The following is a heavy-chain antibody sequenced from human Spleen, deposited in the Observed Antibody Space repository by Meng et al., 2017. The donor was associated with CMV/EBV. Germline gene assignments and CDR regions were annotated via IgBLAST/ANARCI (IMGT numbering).Heavy chain of an antibody. CDR1: GGSISSYY. D-gene: IGHD2-2*01. Sequence: QVQLKEAGPGLVKPSETLSLTCTVSGGSISSYYWSWIRQPPGKGLEWIGYIYYSGSTNYNPSLKSRVTISVDTSKNQFSLKLSSVTAADTAVYYCARGRSTNWFDPWGQGTLVTVSS. V-gene: IGHV4-59*01. CDR2: IYYSGST. J-gene: IGHJ5*02. CDR3: ARGRSTNWFDP.